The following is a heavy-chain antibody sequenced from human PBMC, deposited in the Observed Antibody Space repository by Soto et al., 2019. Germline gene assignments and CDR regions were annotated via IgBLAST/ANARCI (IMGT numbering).Heavy chain of an antibody. CDR1: GGTFSSYA. CDR3: SRGSPWQQLGLDY. D-gene: IGHD6-13*01. CDR2: IIPIFGTA. V-gene: IGHV1-69*13. Sequence: SVKVSCKASGGTFSSYAISWVRQAPGQGLEWMGGIIPIFGTANYAQKFQGRVTITADESTSTAYMELSSLRSEYTAVYYCSRGSPWQQLGLDYWGQRTLVAVSS. J-gene: IGHJ4*02.